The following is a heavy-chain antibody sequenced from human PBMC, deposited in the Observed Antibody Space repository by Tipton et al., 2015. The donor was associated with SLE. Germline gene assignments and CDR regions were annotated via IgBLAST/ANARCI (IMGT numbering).Heavy chain of an antibody. D-gene: IGHD6-6*01. V-gene: IGHV4-59*02. J-gene: IGHJ5*02. CDR3: ARGHKSIAA. CDR2: IYYSGST. CDR1: GGSVSSYY. Sequence: TLSLTCTVSGGSVSSYYWSWIRQPPGKGLEWIGYIYYSGSTNYNPSLKSRVTISVDTSKNQFSLKLSSVTAADTAVYYCARGHKSIAAWGQGTLVTVSS.